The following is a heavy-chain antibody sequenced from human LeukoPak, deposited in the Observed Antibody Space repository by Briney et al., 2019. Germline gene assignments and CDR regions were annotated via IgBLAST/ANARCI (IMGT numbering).Heavy chain of an antibody. CDR1: GYTFTSYG. J-gene: IGHJ5*02. D-gene: IGHD4-17*01. V-gene: IGHV1-18*01. CDR2: ISAYNGNT. CDR3: ARDVHGDYGSGWFDP. Sequence: ASVRVSCKASGYTFTSYGISWVRQAPGQGLEWMGWISAYNGNTNYAQKLQGRVTMTTDTSTSTAYMELRSLRSDDTAVYYCARDVHGDYGSGWFDPWGQGTLVSVSS.